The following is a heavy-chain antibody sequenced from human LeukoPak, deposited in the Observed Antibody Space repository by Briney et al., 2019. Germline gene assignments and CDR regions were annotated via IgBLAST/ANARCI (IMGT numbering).Heavy chain of an antibody. CDR2: SKNKRSNYVT. V-gene: IGHV3-72*01. J-gene: IGHJ4*02. CDR3: EREEGYSSLRVFDY. D-gene: IGHD6-13*01. CDR1: GFTFSDHW. Sequence: QPGGSLRLSCAASGFTFSDHWMDWVRQAPGKGLEWVGRSKNKRSNYVTDYAASVKGRFTISRDDSKNSLLLQMNSLRADDTAVYYCEREEGYSSLRVFDYWGQGTLVTVSS.